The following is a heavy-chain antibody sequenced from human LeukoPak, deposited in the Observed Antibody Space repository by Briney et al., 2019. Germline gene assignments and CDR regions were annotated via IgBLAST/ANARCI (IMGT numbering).Heavy chain of an antibody. D-gene: IGHD2-2*01. V-gene: IGHV3-48*03. CDR2: IITSGRTI. J-gene: IGHJ5*02. Sequence: HPGGSLRLSCAASGFTFSSYEMNWVRQAPGKGLEWVSYIITSGRTIFYADSVKGRFTISRDNAKNSLYLQMNSLRGEDTAVYHCARGTTRTNWFDAWGQGTLVTVSS. CDR1: GFTFSSYE. CDR3: ARGTTRTNWFDA.